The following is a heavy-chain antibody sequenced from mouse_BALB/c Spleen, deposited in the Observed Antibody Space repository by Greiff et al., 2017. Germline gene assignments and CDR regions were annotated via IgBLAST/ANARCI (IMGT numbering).Heavy chain of an antibody. CDR3: ARVGGYGNYYFDY. D-gene: IGHD2-10*02. CDR1: GYSITSGYY. J-gene: IGHJ2*01. V-gene: IGHV3-6*02. Sequence: ESGPGLVKPSQSLSLTCSVTGYSITSGYYWNWIRQFPGNKLEWMGYISYDGSNNYNPSLKNRISITRDTSKNQFFLKLNSVTTEDTATYYCARVGGYGNYYFDYWGQGTTLTVSS. CDR2: ISYDGSN.